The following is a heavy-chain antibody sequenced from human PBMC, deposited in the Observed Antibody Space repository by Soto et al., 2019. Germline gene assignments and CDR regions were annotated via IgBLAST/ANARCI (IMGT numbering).Heavy chain of an antibody. J-gene: IGHJ6*03. Sequence: QVQLVLSGAEVKKPGASVKVSCKASGYTFTSYAMHWVRQAPGQRLERMGWINAGNGNTKYSQKFQGRVTITRDTSASTAYMELSSLRSEDTAVYYCARQRVAATLYYYYYMDVWGKGTTVTVSS. D-gene: IGHD2-15*01. V-gene: IGHV1-3*01. CDR2: INAGNGNT. CDR1: GYTFTSYA. CDR3: ARQRVAATLYYYYYMDV.